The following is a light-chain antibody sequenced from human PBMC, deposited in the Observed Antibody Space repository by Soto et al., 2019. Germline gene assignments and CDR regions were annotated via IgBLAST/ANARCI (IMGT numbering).Light chain of an antibody. Sequence: EIVLTQSPATLSSFPADRVTLSCKASQSVTSNYLAWYQQKPGQAPRLLISGASSRATGIPDRFSGSGSGTDFTLTISSLEPEDFSVYYCQQYGSSLPITFGQGTRLEIK. V-gene: IGKV3-20*01. CDR1: QSVTSNY. CDR3: QQYGSSLPIT. J-gene: IGKJ5*01. CDR2: GAS.